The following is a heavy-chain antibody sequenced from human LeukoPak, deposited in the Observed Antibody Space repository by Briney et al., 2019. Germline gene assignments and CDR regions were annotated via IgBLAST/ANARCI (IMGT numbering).Heavy chain of an antibody. V-gene: IGHV3-23*01. J-gene: IGHJ4*02. CDR3: AKDYYWGVGVRGADY. D-gene: IGHD3-10*01. CDR1: GFTFSSYG. Sequence: GGTLRLSCAASGFTFSSYGMSWVRQAPGKGLEWVSAISGSGGSTYYADSVKGRFTISRDNSKNTLYLQMNSLRAEDAAVYYCAKDYYWGVGVRGADYWGQGTLVTVSS. CDR2: ISGSGGST.